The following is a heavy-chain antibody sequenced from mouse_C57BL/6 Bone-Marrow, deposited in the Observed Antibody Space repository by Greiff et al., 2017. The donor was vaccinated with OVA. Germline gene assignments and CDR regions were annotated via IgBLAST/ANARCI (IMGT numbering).Heavy chain of an antibody. CDR1: GYTFTDYE. D-gene: IGHD1-1*01. J-gene: IGHJ1*03. CDR3: TSRDPTTVVRYFDV. Sequence: VQLVESGAELVRPGASVTLSCKASGYTFTDYEMHWVKQTPVHGLEWIGAIDPETGGTAYNQKFKGKAILTADKSSSTAYMELRSLTSEDSAVYYCTSRDPTTVVRYFDVWGTGTTVTVSS. V-gene: IGHV1-15*01. CDR2: IDPETGGT.